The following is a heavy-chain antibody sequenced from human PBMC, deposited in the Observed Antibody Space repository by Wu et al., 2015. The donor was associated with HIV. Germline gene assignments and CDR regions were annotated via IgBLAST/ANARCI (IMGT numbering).Heavy chain of an antibody. V-gene: IGHV1-2*02. J-gene: IGHJ4*02. D-gene: IGHD6-13*01. CDR1: GYNFTAYY. Sequence: QAQLVQSVTEVKRPGASVKVSCKASGYNFTAYYVHWVRQAPGQGLEWLGWINSDNGGTNYEQNFHGRVTMTRDTSITTVYMELYWLTSDDSAVYFCARDRYSSSWYYFDYWGQGTLVTVSS. CDR3: ARDRYSSSWYYFDY. CDR2: INSDNGGT.